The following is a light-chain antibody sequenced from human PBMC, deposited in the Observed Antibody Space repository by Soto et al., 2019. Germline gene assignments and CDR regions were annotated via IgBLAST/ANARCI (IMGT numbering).Light chain of an antibody. Sequence: DIQMTQSPSTLSASVGDRVTITCRASQSISSWLAWYQQKPGKAPKLLIYDASSLESGVPSRFSGSGSGTEFTLTISSLQPXXFATYYCQQYNSYSYTFGQGTKLEIK. CDR3: QQYNSYSYT. J-gene: IGKJ2*01. V-gene: IGKV1-5*01. CDR2: DAS. CDR1: QSISSW.